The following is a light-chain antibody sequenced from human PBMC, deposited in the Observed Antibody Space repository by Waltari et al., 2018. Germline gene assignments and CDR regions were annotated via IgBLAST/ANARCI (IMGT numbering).Light chain of an antibody. CDR2: VNSDGSH. J-gene: IGLJ3*02. V-gene: IGLV4-69*01. CDR3: QTGGPGTWV. Sequence: QLVLTQSPSASASLGASVKFTCTLSSGHSTNVIAWLQKRPEKGPRFVMKVNSDGSHSKGDEIPDRFSGSSSGAERYLTISSLQSGDEADYYCQTGGPGTWVFGGGTKLTVL. CDR1: SGHSTNV.